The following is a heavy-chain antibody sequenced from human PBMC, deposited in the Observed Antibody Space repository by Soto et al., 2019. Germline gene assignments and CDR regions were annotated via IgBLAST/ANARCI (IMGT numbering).Heavy chain of an antibody. V-gene: IGHV1-69*01. CDR1: GGTFSSYA. D-gene: IGHD3-10*01. Sequence: QVQLVQSGAEVKKPGSSVKVSCKASGGTFSSYAISWVRQAPGQGLEWMGGIIPIFGTANYAQKFQGRVTITADESTSTAYMELSSLRSEGTAVYYCARKYYYGSGSYPYFYYYYGMDVWGQGTTVTVSS. CDR3: ARKYYYGSGSYPYFYYYYGMDV. J-gene: IGHJ6*02. CDR2: IIPIFGTA.